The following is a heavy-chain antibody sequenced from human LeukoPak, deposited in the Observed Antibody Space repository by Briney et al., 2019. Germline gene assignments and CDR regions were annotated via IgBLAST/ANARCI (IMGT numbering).Heavy chain of an antibody. CDR2: ISGSGGST. CDR1: GFTFSSYA. Sequence: QTGGSLRLSCAASGFTFSSYAMSWVRQAPGKGLEWVSAISGSGGSTYYADSVKGRFTISRDNSKNTLYLQMNSLRAEDTAVYYCAKDHGDGYNSFYFDYWGQGTLVTVSS. J-gene: IGHJ4*02. V-gene: IGHV3-23*01. D-gene: IGHD5-24*01. CDR3: AKDHGDGYNSFYFDY.